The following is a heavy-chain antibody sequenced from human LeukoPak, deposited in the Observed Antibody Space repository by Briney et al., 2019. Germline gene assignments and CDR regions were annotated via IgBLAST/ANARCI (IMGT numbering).Heavy chain of an antibody. J-gene: IGHJ4*02. CDR2: IYYSGST. CDR1: GGSISSYY. Sequence: SETLSLTCTVSGGSISSYYWSWIRQPPGKGLEWLGYIYYSGSTYYNPSLKSRVTISVDTSKNQFSLKLSSVTAADTAVYYCARVRGERIAAAAYFDYWGQGTLVTVSS. D-gene: IGHD6-13*01. V-gene: IGHV4-59*12. CDR3: ARVRGERIAAAAYFDY.